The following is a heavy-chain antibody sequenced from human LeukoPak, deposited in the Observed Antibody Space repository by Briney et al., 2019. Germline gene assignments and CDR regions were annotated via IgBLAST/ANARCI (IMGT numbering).Heavy chain of an antibody. V-gene: IGHV3-21*01. D-gene: IGHD5-12*01. Sequence: GESLRLSCAASGFNISDFWMTWVRQAPGKGLEWVSSISPDSNYKYYVDSVKGRFTISRDNAKSSLYLQMNSLRAEDTAVYYCVRGGYRGFDYEYWGQGTLVTVSS. J-gene: IGHJ4*02. CDR2: ISPDSNYK. CDR1: GFNISDFW. CDR3: VRGGYRGFDYEY.